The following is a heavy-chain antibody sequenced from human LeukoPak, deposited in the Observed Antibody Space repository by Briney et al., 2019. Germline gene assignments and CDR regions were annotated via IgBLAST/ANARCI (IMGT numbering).Heavy chain of an antibody. J-gene: IGHJ4*02. CDR1: GGSIRGYY. V-gene: IGHV4-59*01. D-gene: IGHD6-19*01. CDR3: ARGVAVAGFDY. Sequence: PSETLSLTCNVSGGSIRGYYWSWIRQSPEKGLEWIGYIYSSGSTNYNPSLKSRVTMSVDTSKNQLSLKVSSVTAADTAVYYCARGVAVAGFDYWGQGTLVTVSS. CDR2: IYSSGST.